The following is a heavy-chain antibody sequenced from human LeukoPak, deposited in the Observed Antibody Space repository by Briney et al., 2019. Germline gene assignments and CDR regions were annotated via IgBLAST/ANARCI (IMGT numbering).Heavy chain of an antibody. CDR2: IYSGGST. D-gene: IGHD6-19*01. Sequence: PGGSLRLSCAASGFTLSSNYMSWVRQAPAKGLEWVSVIYSGGSTYYADSVKGRFTISRDNSKNTLYLQMNSLRAEDTAVYYCAGVPRAGYYYYYGMDVWGQGTTVTVSS. CDR3: AGVPRAGYYYYYGMDV. CDR1: GFTLSSNY. V-gene: IGHV3-66*01. J-gene: IGHJ6*02.